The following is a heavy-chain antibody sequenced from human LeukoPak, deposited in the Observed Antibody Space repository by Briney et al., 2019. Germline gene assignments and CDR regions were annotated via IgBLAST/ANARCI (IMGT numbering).Heavy chain of an antibody. CDR1: GYSFTSYW. Sequence: GEALQISFKGSGYSFTSYWIGWVRPMPRKGLEWMGIIYPGDSDTRYSPSFQGQVTISADKSISTAYLQWSSLKASDTAMYYCARGRHKVATIGSPFDHWGQGTLVTVSS. J-gene: IGHJ4*02. CDR2: IYPGDSDT. CDR3: ARGRHKVATIGSPFDH. D-gene: IGHD5-12*01. V-gene: IGHV5-51*01.